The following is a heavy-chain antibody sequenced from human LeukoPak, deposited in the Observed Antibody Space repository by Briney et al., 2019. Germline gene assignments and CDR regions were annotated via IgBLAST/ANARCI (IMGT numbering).Heavy chain of an antibody. D-gene: IGHD5-24*01. Sequence: ASVKVSCKASGYTFTSYYMHRVRQAPGQGLEWMGIIHPSGGSTTYAQKFQGRVTMTRDTSTSTVYMELSSLRSEDTAVYYCARGRDDYNYFDYWGQGTLVTVSS. V-gene: IGHV1-46*01. CDR2: IHPSGGST. J-gene: IGHJ4*02. CDR1: GYTFTSYY. CDR3: ARGRDDYNYFDY.